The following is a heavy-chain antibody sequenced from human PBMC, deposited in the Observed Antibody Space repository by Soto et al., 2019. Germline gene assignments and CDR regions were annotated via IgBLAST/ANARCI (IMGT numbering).Heavy chain of an antibody. CDR3: AKELKGSGSLREYYFDY. CDR2: ISYDGSNK. CDR1: GFTFSSYG. V-gene: IGHV3-30*18. Sequence: QVQLVESGGGVVQPGRSLRLSCAASGFTFSSYGMHWVRQAPGKGLEWVAGISYDGSNKYYADSVKGRFTISRDNSKNAVYRKINRLRAEDTSVYYCAKELKGSGSLREYYFDYWGQGTLVNVSS. D-gene: IGHD3-10*01. J-gene: IGHJ4*02.